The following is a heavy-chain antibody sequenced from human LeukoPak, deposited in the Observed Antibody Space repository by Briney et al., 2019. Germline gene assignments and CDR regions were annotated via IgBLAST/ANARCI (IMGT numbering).Heavy chain of an antibody. D-gene: IGHD4-11*01. J-gene: IGHJ5*02. CDR3: ATMTTVTSSWFDP. CDR1: GYTFTGSY. Sequence: ASVKVSCKASGYTFTGSYIHWVRQAPGQGLEWMGWINPKSGGTNYAQKFQGRVTMTRDTSISTAFMELSRLRSDDTAVYYCATMTTVTSSWFDPWGQGTLVTVSS. CDR2: INPKSGGT. V-gene: IGHV1-2*02.